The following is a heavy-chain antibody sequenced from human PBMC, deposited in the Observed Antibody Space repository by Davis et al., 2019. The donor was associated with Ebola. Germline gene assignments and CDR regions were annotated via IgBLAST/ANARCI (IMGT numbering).Heavy chain of an antibody. J-gene: IGHJ5*02. CDR3: TRDLYGSGGDYFDP. Sequence: GGSLRLSCVASGFTFSSNWMQWVRQAPGKGLEWISHISSSSNYIKYADSVKGRFIISRDNAKNTLSLQMIDLRSEDTACYYCTRDLYGSGGDYFDPWGQGTLVTVSS. CDR1: GFTFSSNW. D-gene: IGHD3-10*01. V-gene: IGHV3-21*06. CDR2: ISSSSNYI.